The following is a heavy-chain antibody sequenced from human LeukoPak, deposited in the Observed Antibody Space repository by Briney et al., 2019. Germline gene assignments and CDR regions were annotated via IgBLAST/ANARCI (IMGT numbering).Heavy chain of an antibody. V-gene: IGHV4-38-2*02. CDR2: IYHTGST. CDR1: GYSISSGFH. Sequence: SETLSLTCAASGYSISSGFHWGWIRQPPGKGLEWIGNIYHTGSTYYNPSLQSRVSMSMDTSKNQFSLKLTSVTAADTAVYYCARDGRYYDSRYYYIDVWGKGTTVTVSS. J-gene: IGHJ6*03. D-gene: IGHD3-22*01. CDR3: ARDGRYYDSRYYYIDV.